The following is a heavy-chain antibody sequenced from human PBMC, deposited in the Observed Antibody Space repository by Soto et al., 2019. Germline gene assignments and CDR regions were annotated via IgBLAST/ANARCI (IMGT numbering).Heavy chain of an antibody. Sequence: ASVKVSCKVSGYTLTELSMHWVRQAPGKGLEWMGGFDPEDGETIYAQKFQGRVTMTEDTSTDTAYMELSSLRSEDTAVYYCATYRIVVVTARRVWFDPWGQGTLVTVSS. V-gene: IGHV1-24*01. CDR1: GYTLTELS. D-gene: IGHD2-21*02. CDR3: ATYRIVVVTARRVWFDP. CDR2: FDPEDGET. J-gene: IGHJ5*02.